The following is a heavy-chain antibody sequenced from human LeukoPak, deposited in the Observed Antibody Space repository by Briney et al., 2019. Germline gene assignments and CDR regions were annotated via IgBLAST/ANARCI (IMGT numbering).Heavy chain of an antibody. Sequence: SETLSLTCTVSGGSISSYYWSWIRQPAGKGLEWIGRIYTSGSTNYNPSLKSRVTMSVDTSKNQFSLKLSSVTAADTAVCYCARVVPTPRIYYYYYYMDVWGKGTTVTISS. CDR1: GGSISSYY. J-gene: IGHJ6*03. D-gene: IGHD2-15*01. CDR3: ARVVPTPRIYYYYYYMDV. CDR2: IYTSGST. V-gene: IGHV4-4*07.